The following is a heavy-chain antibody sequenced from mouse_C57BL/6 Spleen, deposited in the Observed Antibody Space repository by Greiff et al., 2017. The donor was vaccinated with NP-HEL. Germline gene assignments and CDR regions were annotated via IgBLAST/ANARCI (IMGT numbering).Heavy chain of an antibody. CDR2: IDPSDSYT. Sequence: QVQLQQPGAELVMPGASVKLSCKASGYTFTSYWMHWVKQRPGQGLEWIGEIDPSDSYTNYNQKFKGKSTLTVDKSSSTAYMQLSSLTSEDSAVYYCARYGNWAFDYWGQGTTLTVSS. V-gene: IGHV1-69*01. J-gene: IGHJ2*01. D-gene: IGHD2-1*01. CDR1: GYTFTSYW. CDR3: ARYGNWAFDY.